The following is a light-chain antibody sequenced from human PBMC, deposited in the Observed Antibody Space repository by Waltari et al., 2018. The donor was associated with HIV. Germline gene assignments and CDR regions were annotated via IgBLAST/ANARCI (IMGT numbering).Light chain of an antibody. CDR3: CSYAGSYTYV. J-gene: IGLJ1*01. CDR2: DVS. Sequence: QSALTQPRSVSGSPGQSVTISCTGTSSDVGGDNYSPWYQQHPGKAPKLMIYDVSKRRSGVPDRFSGSKSGNTASLTIAGLQAEDEADYYCCSYAGSYTYVFGTGTKVTVL. V-gene: IGLV2-11*01. CDR1: SSDVGGDNY.